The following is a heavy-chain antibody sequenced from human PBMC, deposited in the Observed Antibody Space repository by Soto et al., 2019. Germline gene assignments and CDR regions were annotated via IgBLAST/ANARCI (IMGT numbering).Heavy chain of an antibody. CDR2: ISYDGSNK. CDR1: GFTFSSYA. J-gene: IGHJ4*02. V-gene: IGHV3-30-3*01. CDR3: ARVGYSSSSDFDY. D-gene: IGHD6-6*01. Sequence: QVQLVESGGGVVQPGRSLRLSCAASGFTFSSYAMHWVRQAPGKGLEWVAVISYDGSNKYYADSVKGRFTISRDNSKNTLYLQMNSLRAEDTAVYYCARVGYSSSSDFDYWGQGTLVTVSS.